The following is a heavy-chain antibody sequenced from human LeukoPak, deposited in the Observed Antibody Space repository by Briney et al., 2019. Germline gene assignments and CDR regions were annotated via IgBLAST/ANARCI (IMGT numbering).Heavy chain of an antibody. D-gene: IGHD1-14*01. CDR3: TRYNNDHFDY. CDR2: IAYDGSRA. CDR1: GFIFGGYG. J-gene: IGHJ4*02. Sequence: GGSPRLSCAGSGFIFGGYGMHWFRQTPGKGLEWVAVIAYDGSRAFYADSVKGRFTISRDNSKNTMSVQMDDLRAEDTAVYYCTRYNNDHFDYWGQGTLVTVSS. V-gene: IGHV3-33*01.